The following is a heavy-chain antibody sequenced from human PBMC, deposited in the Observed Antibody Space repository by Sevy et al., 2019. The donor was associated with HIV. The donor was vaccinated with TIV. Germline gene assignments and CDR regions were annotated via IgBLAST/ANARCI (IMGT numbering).Heavy chain of an antibody. CDR3: AKEARIYYYDSSGFRYYFDY. J-gene: IGHJ4*02. D-gene: IGHD3-22*01. Sequence: GGSLRLSCAASGFTFSSYGMHWVRQAPGKGLEWVAVISYDGSNKYYADSVKGRFTISRDNSKNTLYLQMNSLRAEDTAVYYCAKEARIYYYDSSGFRYYFDYWGQGTLLTVSS. CDR2: ISYDGSNK. CDR1: GFTFSSYG. V-gene: IGHV3-30*18.